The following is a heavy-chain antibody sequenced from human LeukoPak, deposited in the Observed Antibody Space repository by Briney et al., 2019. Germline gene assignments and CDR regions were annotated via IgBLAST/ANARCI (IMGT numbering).Heavy chain of an antibody. CDR2: IKSKADGGTT. CDR1: GFTFSNAW. V-gene: IGHV3-15*01. Sequence: PGGSLRLSCVASGFTFSNAWMYWVRQAPGKGLEWVGRIKSKADGGTTDFAAPEKGRFTISRDDSKTTVDLQMNSLKIEGTAVTYCPTGVVRTYGDYWGQGSLVTVSP. CDR3: PTGVVRTYGDY. D-gene: IGHD4-23*01. J-gene: IGHJ4*02.